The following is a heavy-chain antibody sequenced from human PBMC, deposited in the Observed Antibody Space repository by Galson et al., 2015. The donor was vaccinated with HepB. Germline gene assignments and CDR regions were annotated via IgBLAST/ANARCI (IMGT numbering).Heavy chain of an antibody. D-gene: IGHD2-2*01. Sequence: SVKVSCKASGYTFTTYGISWVRQAPGQGLEWMGWISGYRDNTNYAQNLQGRITVTKDTSTSIAYMELRSLRSDDTAVYYCARQKACSSSSCPIEYWGQGTLVTVSS. J-gene: IGHJ4*02. CDR2: ISGYRDNT. CDR3: ARQKACSSSSCPIEY. CDR1: GYTFTTYG. V-gene: IGHV1-18*01.